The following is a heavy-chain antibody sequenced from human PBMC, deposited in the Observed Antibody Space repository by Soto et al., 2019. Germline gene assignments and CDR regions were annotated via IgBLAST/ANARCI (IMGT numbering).Heavy chain of an antibody. CDR1: GFTFSSYA. CDR3: ARVAVPAAMNAFHI. J-gene: IGHJ3*02. V-gene: IGHV3-30-3*01. Sequence: PGGSLRLSCAASGFTFSSYAMHWVRQAPGKGLEWVAVISYDGSNKYYADSVKGRFTISRDNSKNTLYLQMNSLRAEDTAVYYCARVAVPAAMNAFHIWGQGTMVTVS. D-gene: IGHD2-2*01. CDR2: ISYDGSNK.